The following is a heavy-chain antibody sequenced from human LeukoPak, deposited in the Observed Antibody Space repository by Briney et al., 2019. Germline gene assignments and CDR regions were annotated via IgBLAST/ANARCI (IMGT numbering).Heavy chain of an antibody. J-gene: IGHJ2*01. D-gene: IGHD2-2*01. V-gene: IGHV4-61*02. Sequence: SQTLSLTCTVSGGSISSGSYYWSWIRQPAGKGLEWIGRIYTSGSTNYNPSLRSRVTISVDTSKNQFSLKLSSVTAADTAVYYCARRTRSSRGWYFDLWGRGTLVTVSS. CDR1: GGSISSGSYY. CDR3: ARRTRSSRGWYFDL. CDR2: IYTSGST.